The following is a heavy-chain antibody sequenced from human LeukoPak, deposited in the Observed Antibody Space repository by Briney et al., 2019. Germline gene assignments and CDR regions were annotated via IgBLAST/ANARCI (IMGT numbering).Heavy chain of an antibody. CDR3: VKHVGSRWSNNRFDP. J-gene: IGHJ5*02. V-gene: IGHV3-30*07. D-gene: IGHD6-13*01. Sequence: GRSLRLSCAASGFTFSSYAMHWVRQAPGKGLEWVAVISYDGSNKYYADSVKGRFTISRDDSNNTVYLQMNSLRVGDTALYYCVKHVGSRWSNNRFDPWGQGTLVTVS. CDR2: ISYDGSNK. CDR1: GFTFSSYA.